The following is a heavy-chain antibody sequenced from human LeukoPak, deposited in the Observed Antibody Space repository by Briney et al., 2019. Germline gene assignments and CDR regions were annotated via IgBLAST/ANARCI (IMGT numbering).Heavy chain of an antibody. D-gene: IGHD3-22*01. Sequence: GGSLRLSCAASGFTFSSKTYWMHWVRQAPGKGLEWVSGINWNGGSTGYADSVKGRFTISRDNDKNSLYLQMNSLRAEDTALYYCARVDYYYDSSGHPFYYYMDVWGKGTTVTVSS. V-gene: IGHV3-20*04. J-gene: IGHJ6*03. CDR2: INWNGGST. CDR1: GFTFSSKTYW. CDR3: ARVDYYYDSSGHPFYYYMDV.